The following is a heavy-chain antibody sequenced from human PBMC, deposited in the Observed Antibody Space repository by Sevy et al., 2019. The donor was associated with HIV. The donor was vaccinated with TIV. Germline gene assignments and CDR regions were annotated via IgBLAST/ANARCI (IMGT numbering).Heavy chain of an antibody. Sequence: GGSLRLSCAASGFTFDDYTMHWVRQAPGKGLEWVSLISWDGGSTYYADSVKGRFTISRDNSKNSLYLQMNSRGTEDTALYYCAVISSKNKYYDFWSGYQKNYYYYGMDVWGQGTTVTVSS. V-gene: IGHV3-43*01. CDR3: AVISSKNKYYDFWSGYQKNYYYYGMDV. CDR1: GFTFDDYT. D-gene: IGHD3-3*01. J-gene: IGHJ6*02. CDR2: ISWDGGST.